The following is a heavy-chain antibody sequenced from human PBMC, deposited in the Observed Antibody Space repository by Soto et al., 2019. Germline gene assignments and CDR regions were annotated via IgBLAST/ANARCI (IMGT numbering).Heavy chain of an antibody. V-gene: IGHV1-69*12. Sequence: QVQLVQSGAEVKKPGSSVKVSCKASGGTFSSYAISWVRQAPGQGLEWMGGIIPIFGTANYAQKFQGRGTITADESTSTAYMELSSLRSEDTAVYYCARALYYYDSSGYSNDAFDIWGQGTMVTVSS. CDR2: IIPIFGTA. D-gene: IGHD3-22*01. J-gene: IGHJ3*02. CDR1: GGTFSSYA. CDR3: ARALYYYDSSGYSNDAFDI.